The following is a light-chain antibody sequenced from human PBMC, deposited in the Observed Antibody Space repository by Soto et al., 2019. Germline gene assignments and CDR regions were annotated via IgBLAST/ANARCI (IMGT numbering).Light chain of an antibody. Sequence: EIVITQSPVTLSVSPGERVTLSCRASQSVSSNLAWYRQKPGQAPSLLIYGAFTRETGIPARFSGTGSGTEFTLTISSLQSADFELDDCQQYNDWTLTFGQGTKVDIK. CDR3: QQYNDWTLT. J-gene: IGKJ1*01. CDR1: QSVSSN. V-gene: IGKV3-15*01. CDR2: GAF.